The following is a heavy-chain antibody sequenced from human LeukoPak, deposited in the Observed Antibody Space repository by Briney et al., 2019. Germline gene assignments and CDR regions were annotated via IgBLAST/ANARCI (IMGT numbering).Heavy chain of an antibody. J-gene: IGHJ3*02. V-gene: IGHV4-59*01. Sequence: SETLSLTCTASGGSISNYYWSWIRQPPGKGLEWIGYIHYSGSTNYNPSLKSRVTISVDTSKNQFSLKLSTVTAADTAVYYCARGIYEAPNGFDIWGQGTMVTVSS. CDR3: ARGIYEAPNGFDI. D-gene: IGHD2/OR15-2a*01. CDR1: GGSISNYY. CDR2: IHYSGST.